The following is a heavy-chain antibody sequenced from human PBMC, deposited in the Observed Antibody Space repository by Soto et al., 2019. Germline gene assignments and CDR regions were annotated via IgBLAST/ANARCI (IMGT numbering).Heavy chain of an antibody. D-gene: IGHD3-3*01. CDR2: ISGRGSAT. Sequence: EVQLLESGGRLIQPGGSLRLSCAASGFSFSEYVMTWVRQVPGKGLEWVSSISGRGSATYYADSVKGRFTISRDNSKDILYLQITTRGVDDTAVYYCAKGGEWRGGYHYGMDVWGQGTTVTVSS. CDR1: GFSFSEYV. V-gene: IGHV3-23*01. J-gene: IGHJ6*02. CDR3: AKGGEWRGGYHYGMDV.